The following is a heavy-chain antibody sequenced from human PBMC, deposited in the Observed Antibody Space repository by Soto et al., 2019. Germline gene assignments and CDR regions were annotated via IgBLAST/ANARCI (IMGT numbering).Heavy chain of an antibody. V-gene: IGHV4-59*01. CDR1: GGSITGYY. J-gene: IGHJ4*02. Sequence: QVQLQESGPGLVKPSETLSLTCTVSGGSITGYYWNWIRQCPGKGLEWIGHIYYSGRTTYNPSLKSSVIISVDMSENQFSLKVTSVTAADTAVYYCARVDTGSCFEVDLWGPGTLVTVSS. D-gene: IGHD1-26*01. CDR2: IYYSGRT. CDR3: ARVDTGSCFEVDL.